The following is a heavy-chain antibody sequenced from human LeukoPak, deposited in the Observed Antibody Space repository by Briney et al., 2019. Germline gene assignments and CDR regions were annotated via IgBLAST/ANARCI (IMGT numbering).Heavy chain of an antibody. D-gene: IGHD6-13*01. J-gene: IGHJ4*02. CDR2: IYHSGST. Sequence: SETLSLTCTVSGYSISSGYYWGWIRQPPGKGLEWIGNIYHSGSTYYNPSLKSRVTISVDTSKNQFSLKLSSVTAADTAVYYCARVQQLPTFDYWGQGTLVTVSS. V-gene: IGHV4-38-2*02. CDR1: GYSISSGYY. CDR3: ARVQQLPTFDY.